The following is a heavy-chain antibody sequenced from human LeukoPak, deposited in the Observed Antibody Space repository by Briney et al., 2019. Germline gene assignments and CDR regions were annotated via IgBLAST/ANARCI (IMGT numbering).Heavy chain of an antibody. CDR2: IYYSGST. J-gene: IGHJ1*01. D-gene: IGHD3-22*01. V-gene: IGHV4-39*02. CDR3: ARRRYYDSTGYLD. CDR1: SGSISSSSYY. Sequence: SETLSLTCTISSGSISSSSYYWGWIRQPPGKGLEWIADIYYSGSTYYNPSLKSRVSISIDTSNNHFSLRLSSVTAADTALYYCARRRYYDSTGYLDWGQGTLVTVSS.